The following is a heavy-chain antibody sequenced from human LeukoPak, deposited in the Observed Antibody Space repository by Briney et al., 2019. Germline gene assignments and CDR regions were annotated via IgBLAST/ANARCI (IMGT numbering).Heavy chain of an antibody. D-gene: IGHD2-21*02. V-gene: IGHV4-59*10. J-gene: IGHJ6*03. Sequence: SETLSLTCAVYGGSFSGYYWSWIRQPAGKGLEWIGRIYTSGSTKYNPSLKSRVTISVDTSKNQFSLKLSSVTAADTAVYYCARIYCGGDCRGYYYHYYMDVWGKGTTVTISS. CDR2: IYTSGST. CDR3: ARIYCGGDCRGYYYHYYMDV. CDR1: GGSFSGYY.